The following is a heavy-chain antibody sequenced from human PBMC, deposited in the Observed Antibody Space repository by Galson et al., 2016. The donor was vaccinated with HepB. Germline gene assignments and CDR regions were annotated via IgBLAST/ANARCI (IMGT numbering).Heavy chain of an antibody. CDR1: GVAFSSYV. CDR3: ARSVTSIRLTDFYYTMDV. Sequence: SVKLSCKATGVAFSSYVMMWVRQAPGQGLEWMGGIGPAQNTPTYAQQSQGRVTIIADESTRTAYMELMSLRSEDTAVYYCARSVTSIRLTDFYYTMDVWGLGTPVIVSS. V-gene: IGHV1-69*13. J-gene: IGHJ6*02. D-gene: IGHD3-16*01. CDR2: IGPAQNTP.